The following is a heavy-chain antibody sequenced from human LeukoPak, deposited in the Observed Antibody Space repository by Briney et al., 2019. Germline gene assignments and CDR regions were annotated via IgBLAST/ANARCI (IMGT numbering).Heavy chain of an antibody. D-gene: IGHD1-26*01. V-gene: IGHV3-20*04. CDR2: INWNGGST. Sequence: PGGSLRLSCAASGFTFDDYGMSWVRQAPGKGLEWVSGINWNGGSTGYADSVKGRFTISRDNAKNTLYLQMNSLRAEDTAVYYCAKVGHSGSYLDAFDIWGQGTMVTVSS. CDR3: AKVGHSGSYLDAFDI. J-gene: IGHJ3*02. CDR1: GFTFDDYG.